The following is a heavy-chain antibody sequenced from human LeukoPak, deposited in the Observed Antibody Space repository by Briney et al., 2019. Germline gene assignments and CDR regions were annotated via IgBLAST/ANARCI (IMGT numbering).Heavy chain of an antibody. Sequence: ASVKVSCKASGYTFTSYAMHWVRQAPGQRLEWMGWINADNGDTKCSQQFQGRVTITRDTSASTAHMELTSLRSEDTAVYYCARGIGATSGWYLIDYWGQGALVTVSS. CDR2: INADNGDT. CDR3: ARGIGATSGWYLIDY. J-gene: IGHJ4*02. D-gene: IGHD6-19*01. V-gene: IGHV1-3*01. CDR1: GYTFTSYA.